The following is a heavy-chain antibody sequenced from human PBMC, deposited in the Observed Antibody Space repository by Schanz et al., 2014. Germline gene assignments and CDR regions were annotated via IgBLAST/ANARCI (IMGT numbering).Heavy chain of an antibody. CDR3: AKYRGYYRVSGSYRELEY. CDR2: VSRSTPDI. CDR1: GFSFSDSF. Sequence: QMQLVESGGGLVKPGGSLRLSCVASGFSFSDSFMSWIRQTPEKGLEWVSYVSRSTPDIYYADSVKGRFTISRDNSKNTLYLQMNSLRPEDTAVYYCAKYRGYYRVSGSYRELEYWGQGTLVTVSS. V-gene: IGHV3-11*05. J-gene: IGHJ4*02. D-gene: IGHD3-10*01.